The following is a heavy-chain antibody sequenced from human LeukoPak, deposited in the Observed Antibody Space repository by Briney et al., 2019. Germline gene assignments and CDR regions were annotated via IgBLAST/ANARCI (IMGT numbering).Heavy chain of an antibody. CDR2: INHSGST. CDR3: GRGRSYDFWSGYYAGYYYYGMDV. Sequence: SETLSLTCAVYGGSFSGYYWSWIRQPPGKGLEWIGEINHSGSTNYNPSLKSRVTISVDTSKNQFSLKLSSVTAADTAVYYCGRGRSYDFWSGYYAGYYYYGMDVWGQGTTVTVSS. V-gene: IGHV4-34*01. CDR1: GGSFSGYY. J-gene: IGHJ6*02. D-gene: IGHD3-3*01.